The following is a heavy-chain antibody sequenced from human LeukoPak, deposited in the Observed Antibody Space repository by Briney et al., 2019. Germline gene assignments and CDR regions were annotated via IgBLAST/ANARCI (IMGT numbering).Heavy chain of an antibody. CDR2: INHSGST. CDR1: GGSFSGYY. Sequence: SETLSLTCAVYGGSFSGYYWSWTRQPPGKGLEWIGEINHSGSTNYNPSLKSRVTISVDTSKNQFSLKLSSVTAADTAVYYCARPTSRYSSNWFDPWGQGTLVTVSS. V-gene: IGHV4-34*01. CDR3: ARPTSRYSSNWFDP. D-gene: IGHD5-18*01. J-gene: IGHJ5*02.